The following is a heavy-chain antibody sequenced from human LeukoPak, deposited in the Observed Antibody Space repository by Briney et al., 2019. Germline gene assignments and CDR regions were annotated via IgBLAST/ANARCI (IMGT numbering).Heavy chain of an antibody. CDR3: ARDGISVAGTFDY. CDR2: IYSGGST. D-gene: IGHD6-19*01. V-gene: IGHV3-53*01. CDR1: GFTVSSNY. Sequence: PGGSLRLSCAASGFTVSSNYMSWVRQAPGKGLEWVSVIYSGGSTYYADSEKGRFTISRDNSKNTLYLQMNSLRAEDTAVYYCARDGISVAGTFDYWGQGTLVTVSS. J-gene: IGHJ4*02.